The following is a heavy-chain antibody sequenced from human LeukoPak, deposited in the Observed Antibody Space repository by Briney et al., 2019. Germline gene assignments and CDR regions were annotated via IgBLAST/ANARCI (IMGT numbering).Heavy chain of an antibody. D-gene: IGHD1-26*01. J-gene: IGHJ4*02. CDR1: GFTFDDYA. CDR2: ISWNSGSI. Sequence: SGGSLRLSCAASGFTFDDYAMHWVRQAPGKGLEWVSGISWNSGSIGYADSVKGRFTISRDNAKNSLYLQMNSLRAEDTAVYYCARTGGSYPYYFEYWGQGTLVTVSS. V-gene: IGHV3-9*01. CDR3: ARTGGSYPYYFEY.